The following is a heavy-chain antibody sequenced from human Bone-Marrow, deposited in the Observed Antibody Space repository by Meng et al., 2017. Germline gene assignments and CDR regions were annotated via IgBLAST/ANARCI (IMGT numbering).Heavy chain of an antibody. D-gene: IGHD1-26*01. V-gene: IGHV1-2*02. CDR3: PRDLARGSYDN. CDR1: GDTFTGYY. J-gene: IGHJ4*02. Sequence: ASVKVSCKAAGDTFTGYYMHWVRQAPGQGLEWMGWINPNSGGTNDAQKFQGRVTMTRNTSISTAYMQLGRLRSDDTAVYYCPRDLARGSYDNWGQGTLVTVSS. CDR2: INPNSGGT.